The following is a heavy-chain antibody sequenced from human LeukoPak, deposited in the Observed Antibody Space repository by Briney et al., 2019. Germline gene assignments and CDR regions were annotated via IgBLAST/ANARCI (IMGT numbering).Heavy chain of an antibody. D-gene: IGHD5-12*01. V-gene: IGHV6-1*01. CDR3: VRDSGYGLDAFDI. CDR1: GDSVSSNSAA. Sequence: SQTLSLTCAISGDSVSSNSAAWNWIRQSPSRGLEWLGRTYYRSKWSNDYALSVKSRITINPDTSKNQFPLQLNSVTPEDTAVYYCVRDSGYGLDAFDIWDQGTMVTVSS. CDR2: TYYRSKWSN. J-gene: IGHJ3*02.